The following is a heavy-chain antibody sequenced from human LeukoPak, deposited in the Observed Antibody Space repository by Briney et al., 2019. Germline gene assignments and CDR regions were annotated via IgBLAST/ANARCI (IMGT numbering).Heavy chain of an antibody. V-gene: IGHV3-74*01. CDR2: IKGDGISA. CDR1: GFDFSSNW. Sequence: GGSLRLSCAASGFDFSSNWMHWVRHAPGQGLVWVSRIKGDGISANYADSVKGRFTISRDIAKNTLYLQMNSLRAEDTGVYYCAKDHYWSIDYWGRGTLVTVSS. CDR3: AKDHYWSIDY. J-gene: IGHJ4*02. D-gene: IGHD3-3*01.